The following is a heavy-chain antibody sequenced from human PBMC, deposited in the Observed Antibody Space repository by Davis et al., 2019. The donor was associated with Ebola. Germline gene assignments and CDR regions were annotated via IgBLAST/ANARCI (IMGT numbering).Heavy chain of an antibody. D-gene: IGHD5-18*01. CDR3: ARDPRDTGMVTSYYYYYMDV. CDR2: ISYDGSNK. J-gene: IGHJ6*03. Sequence: GESLKISCAASGFTFSSYAMHWVRQAPGKGLEWVAVISYDGSNKYYADSVKGRFTISRDNSKNTLYLQMNSLRAEDTAVYYCARDPRDTGMVTSYYYYYMDVWGKGTTVTVSS. CDR1: GFTFSSYA. V-gene: IGHV3-30*14.